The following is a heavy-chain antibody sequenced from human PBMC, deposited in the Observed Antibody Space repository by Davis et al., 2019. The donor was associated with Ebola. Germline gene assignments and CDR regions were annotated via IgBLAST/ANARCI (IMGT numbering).Heavy chain of an antibody. Sequence: PGGSLRLSCAPSGFTFSSYSMNWVRQAPGKGLEWVSSISSSSSYIYYADSVKGRFTISRDNAKNSLYLQMNSLRAEDTAVYYCARAGIAARQPSHWGQGTLVTVSS. D-gene: IGHD6-6*01. J-gene: IGHJ4*02. CDR3: ARAGIAARQPSH. CDR1: GFTFSSYS. V-gene: IGHV3-21*01. CDR2: ISSSSSYI.